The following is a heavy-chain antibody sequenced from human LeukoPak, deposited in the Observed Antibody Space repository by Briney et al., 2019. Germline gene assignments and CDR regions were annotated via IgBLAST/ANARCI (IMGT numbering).Heavy chain of an antibody. D-gene: IGHD1-26*01. CDR2: LNSNGGGT. J-gene: IGHJ4*02. CDR3: AKATYSGSFPYLDY. CDR1: GFTFSSYG. V-gene: IGHV3-23*01. Sequence: EGSLRLSCAATGFTFSSYGMTWVRQAPGKGLEWVSYLNSNGGGTYYSDSVKGRFTISRDNSKNTLDLQMHSLRVEDTAVYYCAKATYSGSFPYLDYWGRGALVTVSS.